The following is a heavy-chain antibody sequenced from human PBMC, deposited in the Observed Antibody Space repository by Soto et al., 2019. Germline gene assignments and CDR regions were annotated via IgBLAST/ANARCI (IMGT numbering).Heavy chain of an antibody. CDR1: GGSISTVGHY. D-gene: IGHD7-27*01. Sequence: SETLSLTCSVSGGSISTVGHYWTWIRQPPGKGLEWIGSIYHTWSTYYSKSLRSRLTMSVDTSKCQFSLRLSAVTAADTAVYFCASRTGTLRSWNCDDWGQGSLVTVSS. J-gene: IGHJ4*02. V-gene: IGHV4-31*03. CDR2: IYHTWST. CDR3: ASRTGTLRSWNCDD.